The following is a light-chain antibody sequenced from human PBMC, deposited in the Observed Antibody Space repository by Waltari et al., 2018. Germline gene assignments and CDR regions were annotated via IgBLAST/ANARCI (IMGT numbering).Light chain of an antibody. CDR3: SSYTSSSSRL. Sequence: QSALTQPASVSGSPGPSLTLSCTGPRSDVGAYKYVSWYQQHPGKAPKLMIFDVSNRPSGVSTRFSGSKSGNTASLTISGLQAEDEAVYHCSSYTSSSSRLFGGGTKVTVL. CDR1: RSDVGAYKY. CDR2: DVS. J-gene: IGLJ3*02. V-gene: IGLV2-14*03.